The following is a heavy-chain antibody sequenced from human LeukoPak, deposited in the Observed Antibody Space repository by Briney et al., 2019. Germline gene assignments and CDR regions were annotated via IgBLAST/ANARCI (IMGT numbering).Heavy chain of an antibody. V-gene: IGHV4-61*02. CDR1: GASISSGSHF. CDR3: ASGFLGSTYAPNAFNI. J-gene: IGHJ3*02. CDR2: VQSSGTT. Sequence: PSETLSLTCTVSGASISSGSHFWTWIRQPAGKGLEWIGRVQSSGTTNYNPSLESRITISLDTSKNQFSLKLSSVTAADTVAYYCASGFLGSTYAPNAFNIWGLGTMVTVSP. D-gene: IGHD2-2*01.